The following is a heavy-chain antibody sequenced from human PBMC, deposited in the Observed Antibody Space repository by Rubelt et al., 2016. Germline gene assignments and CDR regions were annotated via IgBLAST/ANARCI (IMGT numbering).Heavy chain of an antibody. D-gene: IGHD2-15*01. Sequence: QLQLQESGSGLVKPSQTLSLTCTVSGAPITSGGYSWSWIRQPPGKGLEWIGYRDNSGRTYYNASLRSRVSISADSAKNQFSLEVGCVNSADTAVYYCAREVGGSPYYFDYWGQGALVTVSS. CDR1: GAPITSGGYS. CDR3: AREVGGSPYYFDY. V-gene: IGHV4-30-2*01. J-gene: IGHJ4*02. CDR2: RDNSGRT.